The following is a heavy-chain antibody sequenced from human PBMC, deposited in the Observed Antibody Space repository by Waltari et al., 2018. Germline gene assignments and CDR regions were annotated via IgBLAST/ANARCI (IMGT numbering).Heavy chain of an antibody. V-gene: IGHV1-46*01. Sequence: QVQLVQSGAEVKKPGASVKVYCKASGYTFTSYYMKWVRPAPGQGLAWMGIIHPSGGSTRYAQKFQSRVTMTRDTSTSTVYMELRSLRSDDTAVYYCARDRAATRLESDYSGQGTLVTVSS. D-gene: IGHD2-15*01. J-gene: IGHJ4*02. CDR2: IHPSGGST. CDR1: GYTFTSYY. CDR3: ARDRAATRLESDY.